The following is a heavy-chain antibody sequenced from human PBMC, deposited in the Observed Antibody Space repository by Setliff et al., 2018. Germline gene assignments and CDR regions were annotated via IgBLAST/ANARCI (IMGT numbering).Heavy chain of an antibody. Sequence: SETLSLTCGAYGGTFSDYYWTWIRQPPEKGLEWIGYMYYSGDTNYNPSLKSRGTISVDTSKNQFSLELRSVTAADTAVYYCARLPPLHTPMALTFDYWGQGILVTVSS. CDR2: MYYSGDT. CDR3: ARLPPLHTPMALTFDY. CDR1: GGTFSDYY. V-gene: IGHV4-59*08. J-gene: IGHJ4*02. D-gene: IGHD5-18*01.